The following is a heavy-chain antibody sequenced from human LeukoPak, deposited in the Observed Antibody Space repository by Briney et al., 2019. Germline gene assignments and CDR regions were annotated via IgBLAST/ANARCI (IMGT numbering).Heavy chain of an antibody. D-gene: IGHD4-23*01. CDR1: GGSVSGYY. J-gene: IGHJ4*02. Sequence: SETLSLTCAVSGGSVSGYYWSWIRQPPGKGPEWIGKISHSGSTNYNPSLKSRVTISVDTSKNQFSLKLSSVTAADTAVYYCASGRVYGGLYYFDYWGQGTLVTVSS. V-gene: IGHV4-34*01. CDR2: ISHSGST. CDR3: ASGRVYGGLYYFDY.